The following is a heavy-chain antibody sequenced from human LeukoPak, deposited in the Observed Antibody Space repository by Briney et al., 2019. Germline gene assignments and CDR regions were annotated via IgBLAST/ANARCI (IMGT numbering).Heavy chain of an antibody. Sequence: GGSLRLSCVASGFTFSSYWMSWVRQAPGKGLEWVANINQDGSEKYYVDSVKGRFTISRDNAKNSLYLQMNSLRAEDTAVYYCARAGYSSGWYPRGYYYMDVWGKGTTVTVSS. J-gene: IGHJ6*03. V-gene: IGHV3-7*01. D-gene: IGHD6-19*01. CDR3: ARAGYSSGWYPRGYYYMDV. CDR2: INQDGSEK. CDR1: GFTFSSYW.